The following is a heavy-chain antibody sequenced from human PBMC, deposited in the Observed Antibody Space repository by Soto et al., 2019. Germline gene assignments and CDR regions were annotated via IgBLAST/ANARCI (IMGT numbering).Heavy chain of an antibody. CDR2: ISSSSSYI. D-gene: IGHD2-2*01. J-gene: IGHJ6*03. V-gene: IGHV3-21*01. CDR3: ARDYCSSTSCYYFFGQQNYYYMDV. Sequence: GGSLRLSCAASGFTFSSYSMNWVRQAPGKGLEWVSSISSSSSYIYYADSVKGRFTISRDNAKNSLYLQMNSLRAEDTAVYYCARDYCSSTSCYYFFGQQNYYYMDVWGKGTTVTVSS. CDR1: GFTFSSYS.